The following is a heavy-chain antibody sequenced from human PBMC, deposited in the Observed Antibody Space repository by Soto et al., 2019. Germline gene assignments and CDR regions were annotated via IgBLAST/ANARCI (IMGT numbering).Heavy chain of an antibody. CDR1: GDTFKNCV. V-gene: IGHV1-69*01. CDR3: AAELGFGKLSVV. CDR2: IIPLFGTT. D-gene: IGHD3-10*01. J-gene: IGHJ6*02. Sequence: QVQVVQSGVEVRRPGSSVKVSCKASGDTFKNCVISWVRQAPGQGLEWMGGIIPLFGTTDFAQRFQGRLTITTDESTTTAHMELSRLRSEDTATYSCAAELGFGKLSVVWGQGTTLIVSS.